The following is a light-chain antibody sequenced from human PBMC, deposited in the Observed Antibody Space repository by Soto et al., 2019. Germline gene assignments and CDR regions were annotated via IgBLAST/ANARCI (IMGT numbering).Light chain of an antibody. Sequence: SYELTQPLSVSVALGQTARITCGGNNIGSKNVHWYQQKPGQAPVLVIYRDDNRPSGIPERFSSSNSGNTATLTITRAQAGDDADYYCQVWDSSTVVFGGGTKLTVL. V-gene: IGLV3-9*01. CDR2: RDD. CDR3: QVWDSSTVV. CDR1: NIGSKN. J-gene: IGLJ2*01.